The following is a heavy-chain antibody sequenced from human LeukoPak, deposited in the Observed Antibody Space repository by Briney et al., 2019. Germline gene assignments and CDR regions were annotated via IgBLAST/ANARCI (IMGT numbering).Heavy chain of an antibody. CDR2: ISPYNGNT. CDR3: AIVVVAATLDY. V-gene: IGHV1-18*01. J-gene: IGHJ4*02. Sequence: ASVKVSCKPSGYTFNTYGITWVRQAPGQGLEWMGWISPYNGNTNYAQKFQGRVTLTTDTSTSTAYMELRSLRSDDTAVYYCAIVVVAATLDYWGQGTLVTVSS. D-gene: IGHD2-15*01. CDR1: GYTFNTYG.